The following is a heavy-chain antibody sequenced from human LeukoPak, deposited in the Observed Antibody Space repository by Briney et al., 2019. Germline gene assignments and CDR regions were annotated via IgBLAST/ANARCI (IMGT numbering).Heavy chain of an antibody. CDR1: GFTFSSYA. CDR3: ARTHDSSGSRLDY. CDR2: VRGSGFST. Sequence: GGSLRLSCAASGFTFSSYAMTWVRQASGKGLEWVSAVRGSGFSTYYADSVKGRFTISRDNSKNTLYLQMNTLRAEDTAVYYCARTHDSSGSRLDYWGQGTLVTVSS. V-gene: IGHV3-23*01. D-gene: IGHD3-22*01. J-gene: IGHJ4*02.